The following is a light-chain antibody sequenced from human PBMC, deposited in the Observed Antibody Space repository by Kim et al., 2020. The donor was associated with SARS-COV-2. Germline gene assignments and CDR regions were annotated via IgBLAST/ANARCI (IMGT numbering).Light chain of an antibody. J-gene: IGKJ2*01. CDR2: DAS. CDR3: QQYDTYST. CDR1: QSINSW. V-gene: IGKV1-5*01. Sequence: DIQMTQSPSTLSASVGDRVTITCRASQSINSWLAWYQQKPGKAPKLLISDASNLESGVPSRFSGSGSGTEFTLTISSLQPDDFATYYYQQYDTYSTFGQGTKLEI.